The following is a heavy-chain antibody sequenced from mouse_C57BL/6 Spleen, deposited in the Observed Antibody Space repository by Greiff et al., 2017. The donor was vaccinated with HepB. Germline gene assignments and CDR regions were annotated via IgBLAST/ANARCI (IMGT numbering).Heavy chain of an antibody. Sequence: QVQLQQPGAELVRPGTSVKLSCKASGYTFTSYWMHWVKQRPGQGLEWIGVIDPSDSYTNYNQKFKGKATLTVDTSSSTAYMQLSSLTSEDSAVYYWARRGDYYYGRSWFAYWGQGTLVPGSA. CDR1: GYTFTSYW. CDR2: IDPSDSYT. J-gene: IGHJ3*01. D-gene: IGHD1-1*01. V-gene: IGHV1-59*01. CDR3: ARRGDYYYGRSWFAY.